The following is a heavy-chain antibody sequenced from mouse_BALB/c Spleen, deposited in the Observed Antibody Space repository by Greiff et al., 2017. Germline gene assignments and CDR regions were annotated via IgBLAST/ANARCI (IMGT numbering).Heavy chain of an antibody. CDR1: GYTFTSYW. J-gene: IGHJ2*01. V-gene: IGHV1-7*01. Sequence: VQLQQSGAELAKPGASVKMSCKASGYTFTSYWMHWVKQRPGQGLEWIGYINPSTGYTEYNQKFKDKATLTADKSSSTAYMELSSLTSEDSAVYYCARYYGFFFDYWGQGTTLTVSS. CDR3: ARYYGFFFDY. D-gene: IGHD2-2*01. CDR2: INPSTGYT.